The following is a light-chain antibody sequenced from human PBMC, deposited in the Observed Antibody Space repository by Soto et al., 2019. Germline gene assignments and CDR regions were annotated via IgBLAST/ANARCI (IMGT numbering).Light chain of an antibody. J-gene: IGKJ5*01. Sequence: DIQVTHSPSSVSASVGDRVTITCRASQDIVGYLAWYQHKPGRTPELLIHAASRLQRGVPSRFSGSGSGTDFTLTINGLQPEDFATYYCQQAYSFPITFGQGTRLEI. V-gene: IGKV1D-12*01. CDR2: AAS. CDR1: QDIVGY. CDR3: QQAYSFPIT.